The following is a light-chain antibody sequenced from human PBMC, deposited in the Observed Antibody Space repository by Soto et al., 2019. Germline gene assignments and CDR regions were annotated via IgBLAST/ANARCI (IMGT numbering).Light chain of an antibody. CDR3: SSYAGSNFWV. J-gene: IGLJ3*02. CDR1: SSDVGGYDY. V-gene: IGLV2-8*01. Sequence: QSVLTQPPSASGSTGRSVTISCTGTSSDVGGYDYVSWYQQHPGKAPKVIIYEVSKRPSGVPDRFTGSKSGNTASLTVSGLQAEDEADYYGSSYAGSNFWVFGGGTKVTVL. CDR2: EVS.